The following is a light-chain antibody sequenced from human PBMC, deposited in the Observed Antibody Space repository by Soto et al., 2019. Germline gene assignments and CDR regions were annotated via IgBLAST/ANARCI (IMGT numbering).Light chain of an antibody. CDR1: QDIRSD. J-gene: IGKJ1*01. V-gene: IGKV1-17*01. Sequence: DLPMTQSPASLSASVGDRVTITCRARQDIRSDLGWYQPKPGRAPKRLRFAASRLQSGVPSRFSGRGSGTEVTLAISSLQPEDCAKYYCLQHNTYPRAFGQGTKVDMK. CDR3: LQHNTYPRA. CDR2: AAS.